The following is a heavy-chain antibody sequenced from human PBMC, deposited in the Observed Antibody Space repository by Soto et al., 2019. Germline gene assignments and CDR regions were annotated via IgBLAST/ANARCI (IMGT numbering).Heavy chain of an antibody. D-gene: IGHD6-19*01. J-gene: IGHJ4*02. CDR1: GGSISSGGYS. CDR3: ASAGGLGAVAADY. V-gene: IGHV4-30-2*01. CDR2: IYHSGST. Sequence: SETLSLTGAVSGGSISSGGYSWSWIRQPPGKGLEWIGYIYHSGSTYYNPSLKSRVTISVDRSKNQFSLKLSSVTAADTAVYYCASAGGLGAVAADYWGQGTLVTVSS.